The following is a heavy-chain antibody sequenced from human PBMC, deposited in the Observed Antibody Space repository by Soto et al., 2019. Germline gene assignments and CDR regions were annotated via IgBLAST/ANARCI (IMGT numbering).Heavy chain of an antibody. CDR1: GGSISGGGYY. V-gene: IGHV4-31*02. D-gene: IGHD2-2*02. J-gene: IGHJ5*02. CDR3: AKDPLYGWFDP. CDR2: ITDSGST. Sequence: PSETLSLTCIVSGGSISGGGYYWSWIRQHPGKGLEWIGFITDSGSTYYNPSLKSRVTISVDTSRNQFSLNLNSVTAADTAVYYCAKDPLYGWFDPWGQGTLVTV.